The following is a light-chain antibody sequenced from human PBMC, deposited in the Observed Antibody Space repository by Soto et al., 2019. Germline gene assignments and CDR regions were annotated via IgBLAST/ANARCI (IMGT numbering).Light chain of an antibody. CDR3: QQSYSSPTT. V-gene: IGKV1-39*01. J-gene: IGKJ5*01. CDR2: GAS. Sequence: EIQMTQSPSFLSASVGDIVTITCRASQSIGKHLNWYQQKPGKAPKFLIYGASTLQSGVPSRFTGSGSGTDFTLTVNSLQPEDFATYYCQQSYSSPTTFGQGTRLEI. CDR1: QSIGKH.